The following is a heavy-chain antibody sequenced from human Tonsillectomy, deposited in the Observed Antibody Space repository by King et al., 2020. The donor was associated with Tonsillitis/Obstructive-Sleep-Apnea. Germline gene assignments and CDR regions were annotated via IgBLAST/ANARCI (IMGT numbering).Heavy chain of an antibody. CDR2: ISGDGKTT. D-gene: IGHD2-8*02. Sequence: VQLVESGGGVVQPGGSLRLSCAASGFTFDDYTMHWVRQVPGKGLEWVSLISGDGKTTSHVDPVKGRFTISRDNSKNSLYLQMNSLRPEDTALYYCAKIGHNGWYLWGAFDIWGQGTMVTVSS. CDR3: AKIGHNGWYLWGAFDI. V-gene: IGHV3-43*02. CDR1: GFTFDDYT. J-gene: IGHJ3*02.